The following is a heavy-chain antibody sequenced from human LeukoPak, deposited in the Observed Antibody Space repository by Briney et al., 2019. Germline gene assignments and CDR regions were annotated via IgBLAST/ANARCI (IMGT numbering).Heavy chain of an antibody. J-gene: IGHJ5*02. V-gene: IGHV4-4*09. CDR1: GGSISSYY. CDR3: ARHESAHSSFNWFDP. Sequence: PSETLSLTCTVSGGSISSYYWSWIRQPPGKGLEWIGYIYTSGSTNYNPSLKSRVTISVDTSKNQFSLKLSSVTAADTAVYYCARHESAHSSFNWFDPWGQGTLVTVSS. CDR2: IYTSGST. D-gene: IGHD6-6*01.